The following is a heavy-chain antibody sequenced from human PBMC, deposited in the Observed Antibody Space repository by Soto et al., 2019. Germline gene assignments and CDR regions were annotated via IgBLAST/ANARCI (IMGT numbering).Heavy chain of an antibody. D-gene: IGHD3-9*01. CDR3: ATTSYDILTGYDK. CDR1: GFTFSSYA. CDR2: ISGSGGST. Sequence: GSLRLSCAASGFTFSSYALCWVRQAPGKGLEWVSAISGSGGSTYYADSVKGRFTISRDNSKNTLYLQMNSLRAEDTAVYYCATTSYDILTGYDKWGQGTLVTVSS. J-gene: IGHJ4*02. V-gene: IGHV3-23*01.